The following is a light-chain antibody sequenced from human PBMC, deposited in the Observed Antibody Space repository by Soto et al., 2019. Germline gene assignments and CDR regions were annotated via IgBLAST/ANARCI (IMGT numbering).Light chain of an antibody. J-gene: IGKJ1*01. Sequence: EIVMTQSPATLSVSPGERATLSCRASQSLSTNLAWYQQKLGQAPRLLIYGASTRATGIPARFSGSGSGAEFTLTISSLQSEDFAVYYCQQYNSLWTFGQGTKVEI. CDR2: GAS. CDR3: QQYNSLWT. V-gene: IGKV3D-15*01. CDR1: QSLSTN.